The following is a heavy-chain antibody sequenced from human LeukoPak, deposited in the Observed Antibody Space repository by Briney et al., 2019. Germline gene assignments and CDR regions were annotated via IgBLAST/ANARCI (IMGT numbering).Heavy chain of an antibody. CDR1: GYDFTAHW. Sequence: GESLKISCKGSGYDFTAHWIAWVRQKPGKGLEWMGNINAANSDTTYSPSFQGQVTLSVDKSISTAYLQLSSLKASDTAMYYCARQYSYNWFGYWGQGSPVTVSS. CDR3: ARQYSYNWFGY. V-gene: IGHV5-51*01. CDR2: INAANSDT. D-gene: IGHD5-12*01. J-gene: IGHJ4*02.